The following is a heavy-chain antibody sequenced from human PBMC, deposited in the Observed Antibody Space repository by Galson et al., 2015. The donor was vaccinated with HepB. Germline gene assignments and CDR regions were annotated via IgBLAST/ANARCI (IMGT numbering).Heavy chain of an antibody. CDR1: GFTFSNYG. CDR2: IWNDGTNK. J-gene: IGHJ4*02. CDR3: AREKIVGAYVGKDY. V-gene: IGHV3-33*01. Sequence: SLRLSCAASGFTFSNYGMHWVRQAPGKGLEWVAVIWNDGTNKYYADSVKGRFTISRDNSKNTLYLHMNSLRAADTAVYYCAREKIVGAYVGKDYWGQGTLVTVSS. D-gene: IGHD1-26*01.